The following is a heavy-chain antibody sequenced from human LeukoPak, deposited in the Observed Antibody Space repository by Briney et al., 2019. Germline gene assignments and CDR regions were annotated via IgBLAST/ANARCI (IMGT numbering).Heavy chain of an antibody. CDR1: GGSISSYY. Sequence: SETLSLTCTVSGGSISSYYWSWIRQPPGKGLEWIGYIYYSGSTNYNPSLKSRVTMSVDTSKNQFSLKLSSVTAADTAVYYCARGYCSSTSCYTTGAFDIWGQGTMVTVSS. J-gene: IGHJ3*02. CDR3: ARGYCSSTSCYTTGAFDI. CDR2: IYYSGST. D-gene: IGHD2-2*02. V-gene: IGHV4-59*12.